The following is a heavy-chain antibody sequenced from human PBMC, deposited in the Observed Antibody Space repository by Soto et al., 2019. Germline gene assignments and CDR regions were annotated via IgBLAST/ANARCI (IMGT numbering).Heavy chain of an antibody. Sequence: LRLSCSAYGFSLTNYWMHWVRQAPGKGLVWVSRINSDGRDTPYADSVKGRFTISRDNAKNTLYLQMNRLRDEDTAVYYCARDMWSTVDYYYGMDVWGQGTTVTVSS. CDR3: ARDMWSTVDYYYGMDV. J-gene: IGHJ6*02. CDR2: INSDGRDT. CDR1: GFSLTNYW. D-gene: IGHD4-17*01. V-gene: IGHV3-74*01.